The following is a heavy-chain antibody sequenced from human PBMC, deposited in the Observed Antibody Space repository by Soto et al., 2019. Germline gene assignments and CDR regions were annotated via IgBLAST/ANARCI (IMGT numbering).Heavy chain of an antibody. D-gene: IGHD4-4*01. CDR3: ARGLDTVTTPPWGMDV. J-gene: IGHJ6*01. V-gene: IGHV3-33*01. Sequence: QVQLVESGGGVVQPGRSLRLSCAASGFTFSSYGMHWVRQAPGKGLEWVAVIWYDGSNKYYADSVKGRFTISRDNSKNTLYQQLNRLRAEDTAVYYCARGLDTVTTPPWGMDVWGRGTTVTVSS. CDR2: IWYDGSNK. CDR1: GFTFSSYG.